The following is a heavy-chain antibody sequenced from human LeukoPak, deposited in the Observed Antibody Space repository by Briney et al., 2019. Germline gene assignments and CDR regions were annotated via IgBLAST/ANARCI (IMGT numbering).Heavy chain of an antibody. Sequence: SQTLSLTCAISGDSVSNTGAAWNWIRQSPSRGFEWVGRTYYRSKWFYDYAVSVKSRIIISPDTSKNQFSLQLNSMTPEDTAMYYCTRDPPNDQSYDLWGQGTLVTVSS. CDR1: GDSVSNTGAA. D-gene: IGHD1-1*01. V-gene: IGHV6-1*01. CDR2: TYYRSKWFY. J-gene: IGHJ5*02. CDR3: TRDPPNDQSYDL.